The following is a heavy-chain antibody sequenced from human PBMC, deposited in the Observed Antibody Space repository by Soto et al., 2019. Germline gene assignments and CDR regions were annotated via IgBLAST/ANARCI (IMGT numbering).Heavy chain of an antibody. V-gene: IGHV3-66*01. D-gene: IGHD3-16*01. CDR1: GFTVTSNY. Sequence: EVQLVESGGGLVQPGGSLRLSCVASGFTVTSNYMSWVRQAPGKGLEWVSVIYSGGSTYYADSVKGRFTISRDNSKNTLYLQMTSLRAEDTAVYYCASEDAYPLCMDAWGQGTTVTGSS. CDR3: ASEDAYPLCMDA. J-gene: IGHJ6*02. CDR2: IYSGGST.